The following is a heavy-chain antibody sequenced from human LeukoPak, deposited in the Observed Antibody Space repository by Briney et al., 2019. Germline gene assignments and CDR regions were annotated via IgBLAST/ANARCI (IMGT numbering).Heavy chain of an antibody. CDR3: ARDKGIAAAAYYYYMDV. D-gene: IGHD6-13*01. CDR1: GYTFTGYY. J-gene: IGHJ6*03. Sequence: GASMKVSCKASGYTFTGYYVHWVRQAPGQGLEWMGWINPNSGGTNYAQKFQGRVTMTRDTSISTAYMELSRLRSDDTAVYYCARDKGIAAAAYYYYMDVWGKGTTVTVSS. CDR2: INPNSGGT. V-gene: IGHV1-2*02.